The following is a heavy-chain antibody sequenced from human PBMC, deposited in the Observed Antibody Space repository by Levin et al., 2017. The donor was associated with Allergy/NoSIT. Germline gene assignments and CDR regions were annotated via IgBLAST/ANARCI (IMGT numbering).Heavy chain of an antibody. CDR2: IFPIFGPA. D-gene: IGHD1-26*01. J-gene: IGHJ4*02. CDR1: GVTSSNFA. V-gene: IGHV1-69*13. Sequence: SVKVSCKASGVTSSNFAITWVRQAPGQGLEWMGGIFPIFGPASYAQKFQGRITILADELTSTAYMELNSLRFEDTAVYYCARDGVGAANFDFWGQGTLVTVSS. CDR3: ARDGVGAANFDF.